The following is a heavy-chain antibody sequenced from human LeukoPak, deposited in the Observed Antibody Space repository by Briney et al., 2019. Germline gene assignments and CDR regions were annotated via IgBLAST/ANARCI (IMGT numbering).Heavy chain of an antibody. Sequence: GESLKIACKASGYSFTSYWIGWVRQMAGKCLEWMGIIYPGDSDIRYSPSFEGQVSISADTSMNTAYLHWSSLKASDTAMYFCVKPAGTGRWFDPWGQGTLVTVSS. CDR1: GYSFTSYW. D-gene: IGHD2-8*02. CDR3: VKPAGTGRWFDP. CDR2: IYPGDSDI. J-gene: IGHJ5*02. V-gene: IGHV5-51*01.